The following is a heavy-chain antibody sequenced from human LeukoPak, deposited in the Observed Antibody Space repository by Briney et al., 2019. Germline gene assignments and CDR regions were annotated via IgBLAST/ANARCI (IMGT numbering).Heavy chain of an antibody. CDR3: ARDWENIVVVPAAIGGY. CDR1: GGTFSNYA. J-gene: IGHJ4*02. V-gene: IGHV1-18*01. D-gene: IGHD2-2*02. Sequence: ASVKVSCKAYGGTFSNYAISWVRQAPGQGLEWMGWISAYNGNTNYAQKLQGRVTMTTDTSTSTAYMELRSLRSDDTAVYYCARDWENIVVVPAAIGGYWGQGTLVTVSS. CDR2: ISAYNGNT.